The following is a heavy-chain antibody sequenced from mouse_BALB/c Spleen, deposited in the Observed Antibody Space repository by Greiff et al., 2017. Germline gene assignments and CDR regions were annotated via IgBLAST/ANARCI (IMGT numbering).Heavy chain of an antibody. CDR3: ARDCYGAMDY. Sequence: EVMLVESGGGLVQPGGSLRLSCATSGFTFTDYYMSWVRQTPGKALEWLGFIRNKANGYTTEYSASVKGRFTISRDNSQSILYLQMNTLRAEDSATYYCARDCYGAMDYWGQGTSVTVSS. J-gene: IGHJ4*01. V-gene: IGHV7-3*02. CDR1: GFTFTDYY. D-gene: IGHD1-1*01. CDR2: IRNKANGYTT.